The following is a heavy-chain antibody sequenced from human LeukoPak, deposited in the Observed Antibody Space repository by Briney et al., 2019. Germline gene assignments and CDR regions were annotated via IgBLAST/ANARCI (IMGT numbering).Heavy chain of an antibody. V-gene: IGHV3-49*03. Sequence: GGSLRLSCTASGFTFGDYAMSWIRQAPGKGLEWVDFIRSKAYGETADYAASVKGRFTISRDDSKAIAYLQMNSLKTEDTAVYHCTRDRGAYNLYDYWGQGTLVTVSS. J-gene: IGHJ4*02. CDR1: GFTFGDYA. CDR3: TRDRGAYNLYDY. D-gene: IGHD1-1*01. CDR2: IRSKAYGETA.